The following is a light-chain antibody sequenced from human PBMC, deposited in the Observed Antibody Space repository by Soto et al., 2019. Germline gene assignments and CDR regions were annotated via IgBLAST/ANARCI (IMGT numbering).Light chain of an antibody. Sequence: EIVLTQSPATLSLSPGESATLSCRASQYVTGSYLAWYQQKPGQAPRLLIYGASNRATGIPDRFSGSGSGTDFTLTISSLEPEDFAAYYCQQRSNWPRTFGQGTKVDI. CDR1: QYVTGSY. J-gene: IGKJ1*01. CDR3: QQRSNWPRT. V-gene: IGKV3-11*01. CDR2: GAS.